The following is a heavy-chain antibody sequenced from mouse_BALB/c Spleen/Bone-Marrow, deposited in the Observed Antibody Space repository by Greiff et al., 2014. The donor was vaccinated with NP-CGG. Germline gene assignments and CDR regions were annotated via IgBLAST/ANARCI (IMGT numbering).Heavy chain of an antibody. D-gene: IGHD2-4*01. CDR1: GFNIKDTY. CDR3: ARCLIFYDYDEAMDY. V-gene: IGHV14-3*02. Sequence: VHVKQSGAELVKPGASVKLSCTASGFNIKDTYMHWVKQRPEQGLEWIGRIDPANGDTKYDPKFQGKATITADTSSNTAYLQLSSLTSEDTAVYYCARCLIFYDYDEAMDYWGQGTSVTVSS. J-gene: IGHJ4*01. CDR2: IDPANGDT.